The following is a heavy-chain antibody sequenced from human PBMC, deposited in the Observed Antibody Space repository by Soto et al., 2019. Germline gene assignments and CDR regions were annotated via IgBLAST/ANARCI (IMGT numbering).Heavy chain of an antibody. CDR1: GGSISKSNYF. D-gene: IGHD2-21*01. CDR2: ILYSGAT. CDR3: ARLGWGNGDSDY. J-gene: IGHJ4*02. Sequence: WETLSLTCTVSGGSISKSNYFWGWIRQAPGKGLEWIASILYSGATSYNSSLKSRVAISVDTSKNQFSLKLNSVTAADTAVYYCARLGWGNGDSDYWGQGTLVTVSS. V-gene: IGHV4-39*01.